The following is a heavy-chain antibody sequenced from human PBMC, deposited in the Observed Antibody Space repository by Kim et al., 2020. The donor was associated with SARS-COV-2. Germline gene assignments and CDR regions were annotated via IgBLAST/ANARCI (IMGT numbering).Heavy chain of an antibody. D-gene: IGHD3-16*01. CDR3: AKEDLGELLGYFDY. V-gene: IGHV3-30*18. J-gene: IGHJ4*02. CDR2: ISYDGSNK. CDR1: GFTFSSYG. Sequence: GGSLRLSCAASGFTFSSYGMHWVRQAPGKGLEWVAVISYDGSNKYYADSVKGRFTISRDNSKNTLYLQMTSLRAEDTAVYYCAKEDLGELLGYFDYWGQG.